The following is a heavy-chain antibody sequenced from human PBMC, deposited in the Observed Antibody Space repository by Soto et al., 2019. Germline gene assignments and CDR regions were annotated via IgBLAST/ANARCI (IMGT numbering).Heavy chain of an antibody. CDR2: INHSGST. V-gene: IGHV4-34*01. D-gene: IGHD6-13*01. Sequence: NPSETLSLTCAVYGGSFSGYYWSWIRQPPGKGLEWIGEINHSGSTNYNPSLKSRVTISVDTSKNQFSLKLSSVTAADTAVYYCARLLGSSWYYYYGMDVWGQGTTVTVS. J-gene: IGHJ6*02. CDR3: ARLLGSSWYYYYGMDV. CDR1: GGSFSGYY.